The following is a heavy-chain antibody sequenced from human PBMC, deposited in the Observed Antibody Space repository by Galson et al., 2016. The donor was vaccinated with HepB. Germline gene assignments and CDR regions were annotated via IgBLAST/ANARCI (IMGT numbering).Heavy chain of an antibody. CDR1: GFTFSGSA. V-gene: IGHV3-73*01. D-gene: IGHD2-8*01. J-gene: IGHJ6*02. CDR3: TRLGGGYRYNGVCYTDYYYDYGLDV. Sequence: SLRLSCAASGFTFSGSAIHWVRQASGKGLEWVGRIRTKANSYATTYAASVKGRFTISRDDSRNTAYLQMNRMKTEDTAVYYCTRLGGGYRYNGVCYTDYYYDYGLDVWGQGTTVSVSS. CDR2: IRTKANSYAT.